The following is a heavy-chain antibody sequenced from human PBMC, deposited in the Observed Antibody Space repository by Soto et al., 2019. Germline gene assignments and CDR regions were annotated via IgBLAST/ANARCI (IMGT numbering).Heavy chain of an antibody. Sequence: VGSLRLSCSASGFTFSSYAMHWVRQAPGKGLEYVSAISSNGGSTYYADSVKGRFTISRDNSKNTLYLQMSSLRAEDTAVYYCVKESSSGWYSLDYWGQGTLVTVS. D-gene: IGHD6-19*01. V-gene: IGHV3-64D*06. CDR1: GFTFSSYA. CDR2: ISSNGGST. CDR3: VKESSSGWYSLDY. J-gene: IGHJ4*02.